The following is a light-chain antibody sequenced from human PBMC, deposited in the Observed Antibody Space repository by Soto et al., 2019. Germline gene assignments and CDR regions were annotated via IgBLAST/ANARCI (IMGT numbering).Light chain of an antibody. Sequence: QSVLTQPASVSGSPGQSITISCTGTSCDVGGYNYVSWYQQHPGKAPKLMIYDVSNRPSGVSNRFSGSKSGNTASLTISGLQAEDEADYYCSSYTSSSTLYVFGTGTKVTV. CDR2: DVS. V-gene: IGLV2-14*01. CDR3: SSYTSSSTLYV. J-gene: IGLJ1*01. CDR1: SCDVGGYNY.